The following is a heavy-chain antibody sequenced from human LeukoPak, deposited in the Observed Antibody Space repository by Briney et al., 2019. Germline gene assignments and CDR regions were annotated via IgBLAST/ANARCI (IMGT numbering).Heavy chain of an antibody. CDR1: GGSISSGGYY. V-gene: IGHV4-31*03. D-gene: IGHD2-15*01. J-gene: IGHJ5*02. CDR2: IYYSGST. Sequence: SETLSLTCTASGGSISSGGYYWSWIRQHPGKGLEWIGYIYYSGSTYYNPSLKSRVTISVDTSKNQFSLKLSSVTAADTAVYYCARGYCSGGSCYWFDPWGQGTLVTVSS. CDR3: ARGYCSGGSCYWFDP.